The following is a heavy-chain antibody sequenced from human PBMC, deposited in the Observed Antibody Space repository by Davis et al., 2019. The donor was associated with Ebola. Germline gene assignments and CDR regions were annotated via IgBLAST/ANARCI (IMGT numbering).Heavy chain of an antibody. CDR1: GFTFSRSW. J-gene: IGHJ4*02. CDR3: TKTISATPGDY. Sequence: GESLKISCAASGFTFSRSWMHWVRQAPEKGLVWVSRVNGDGGTTTYADSVKGRFTISRDNAKNSLFLQMNSLRVEDTAVYYCTKTISATPGDYWGQGTLVTVSS. V-gene: IGHV3-74*03. D-gene: IGHD4/OR15-4a*01. CDR2: VNGDGGTT.